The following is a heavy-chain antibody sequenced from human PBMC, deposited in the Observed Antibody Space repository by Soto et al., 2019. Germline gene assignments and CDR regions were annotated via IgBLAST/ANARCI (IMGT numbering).Heavy chain of an antibody. CDR1: GFTFSSYA. J-gene: IGHJ5*02. CDR3: AKIHHDSSGYPNWFDP. V-gene: IGHV3-23*01. CDR2: ISGSGGST. Sequence: GGSLRLSCAASGFTFSSYAMSWVRQAPGKGLEWVSAISGSGGSTYYADSVKGRFTISRDNSKNTLYLQMNSLRAEDTAVYYCAKIHHDSSGYPNWFDPWGQGTLVTVS. D-gene: IGHD3-22*01.